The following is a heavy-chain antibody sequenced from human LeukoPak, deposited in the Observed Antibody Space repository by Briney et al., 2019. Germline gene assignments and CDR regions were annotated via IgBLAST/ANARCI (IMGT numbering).Heavy chain of an antibody. V-gene: IGHV1-69*01. D-gene: IGHD1-26*01. CDR2: IIPIFGTA. CDR3: ARTTFDTRGSGSQQLFDY. Sequence: ASVKVSCKASGGTFSSYAISWVRQAPGQGLEWMGGIIPIFGTANYAQKFQGRVTVTADESTSTAYMELSSLRSEDTAVYYCARTTFDTRGSGSQQLFDYWGQGTLVTVSS. CDR1: GGTFSSYA. J-gene: IGHJ4*02.